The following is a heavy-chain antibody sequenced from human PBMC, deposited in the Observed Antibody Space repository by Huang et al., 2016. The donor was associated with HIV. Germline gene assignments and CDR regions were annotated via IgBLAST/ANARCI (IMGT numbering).Heavy chain of an antibody. D-gene: IGHD6-19*01. CDR2: VNHGGST. CDR3: ATSRSGSGWFLDI. V-gene: IGHV4-34*01. Sequence: QVQLYQWGAGPLRPSETLSLTCGVSGGSLHGYYWNWLRQSPGRGLEWIGEVNHGGSTKDNPSRKSRVTRSVDTSKIQFSLNLTSVTATDTADYYCATSRSGSGWFLDIWGRGTLVSVS. CDR1: GGSLHGYY. J-gene: IGHJ2*01.